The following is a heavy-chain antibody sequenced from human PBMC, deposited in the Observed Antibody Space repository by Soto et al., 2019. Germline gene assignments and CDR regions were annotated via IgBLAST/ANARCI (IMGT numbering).Heavy chain of an antibody. V-gene: IGHV3-15*01. CDR3: TTDVPAPYYDFWSGQHFDY. CDR2: IKSKTDGGTT. D-gene: IGHD3-3*01. J-gene: IGHJ4*02. CDR1: EFTFTNAR. Sequence: GGSLRLSCAASEFTFTNARMSWVRQAPGKGLEWVGRIKSKTDGGTTEYAAAVQGRFTIRRDDSKNTMYLQMNSLKTEDTAVYYCTTDVPAPYYDFWSGQHFDYWGQGTLVTVSS.